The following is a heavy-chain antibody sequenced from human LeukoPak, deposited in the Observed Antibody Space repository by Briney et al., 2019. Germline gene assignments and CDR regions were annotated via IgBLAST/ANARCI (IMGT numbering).Heavy chain of an antibody. CDR3: GRPQVTMEAFEL. J-gene: IGHJ3*01. V-gene: IGHV1-2*02. CDR1: GYTFTAYY. D-gene: IGHD4/OR15-4a*01. CDR2: INPNSGGT. Sequence: ASVKVSCKASGYTFTAYYMHWVRQAPGQGLEWMGWINPNSGGTKYAQKFQGRVTMTRDTAIRTAYMGLSSLRSDDTAVYYCGRPQVTMEAFELWGQGTMVTVSS.